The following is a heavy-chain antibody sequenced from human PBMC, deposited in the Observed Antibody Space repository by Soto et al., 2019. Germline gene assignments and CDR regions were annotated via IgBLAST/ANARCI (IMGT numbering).Heavy chain of an antibody. Sequence: GGSLRLSCEVSGLTVRSNYMNWGRQAPGKGLEWVSVIYSDGRTSYADSVKGRFTISRDTSKNTLYLEMNNLRAEDMAVYYCARAYGPGSYFCDHWGQGTLVTVS. D-gene: IGHD3-10*01. CDR3: ARAYGPGSYFCDH. CDR1: GLTVRSNY. J-gene: IGHJ5*02. V-gene: IGHV3-53*01. CDR2: IYSDGRT.